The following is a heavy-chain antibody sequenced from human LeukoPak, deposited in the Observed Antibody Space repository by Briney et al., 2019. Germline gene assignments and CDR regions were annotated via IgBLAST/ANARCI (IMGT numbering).Heavy chain of an antibody. J-gene: IGHJ5*02. CDR3: ARGPRNDP. CDR1: GYPFTTYE. V-gene: IGHV1-8*01. Sequence: GASVKVSCKTSGYPFTTYEINWVRQAAGQGLEWMGWVHPNTGNTAYALRFQGRVTMTRDTSISTAYMELSSLTSNDTAVYFCARGPRNDPWGQGTLVTVSS. D-gene: IGHD1-14*01. CDR2: VHPNTGNT.